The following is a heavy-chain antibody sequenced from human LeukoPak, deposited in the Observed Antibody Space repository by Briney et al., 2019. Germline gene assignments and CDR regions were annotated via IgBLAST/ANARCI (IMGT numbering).Heavy chain of an antibody. Sequence: SETLSLTCTVSGGSVRGYYWSWIRQPPGKGLEWIAYIYYSGSTNYNPSLKSRVTISVDTSKNQFSLKLSFVTAADTAVYYCARHTYSGSVDWGQGTLVTVSS. J-gene: IGHJ4*02. D-gene: IGHD1-26*01. CDR3: ARHTYSGSVD. CDR2: IYYSGST. V-gene: IGHV4-59*08. CDR1: GGSVRGYY.